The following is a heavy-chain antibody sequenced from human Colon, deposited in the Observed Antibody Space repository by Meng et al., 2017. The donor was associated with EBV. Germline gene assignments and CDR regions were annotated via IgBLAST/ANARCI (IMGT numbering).Heavy chain of an antibody. CDR2: ISKMGDGI. J-gene: IGHJ4*02. Sequence: LVESGGGFVKPGGPLSLFVEASGLDFNDYYMTWIRQAPGKGLEWVAFISKMGDGISYAESVRGRFTISRDSATHSLYLQMNSLRAEDTAVYYCARDLGGPRDYWGQGTLVTVSS. D-gene: IGHD6-25*01. CDR1: GLDFNDYY. CDR3: ARDLGGPRDY. V-gene: IGHV3-11*01.